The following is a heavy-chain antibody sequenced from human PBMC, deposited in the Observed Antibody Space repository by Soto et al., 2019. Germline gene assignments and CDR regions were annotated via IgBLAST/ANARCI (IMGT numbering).Heavy chain of an antibody. D-gene: IGHD4-17*01. CDR3: ARGGTTVTTPDPFDI. CDR1: GGSISSSNW. J-gene: IGHJ3*02. Sequence: PSETLSLTCAVSGGSISSSNWWSWVRQPPGKGLEWIGEIYHSGSTNYNPSLKSRVTISVDKSKNQFSLKLSSVTAADTAVYYCARGGTTVTTPDPFDIWGQGTMVTVSS. V-gene: IGHV4-4*02. CDR2: IYHSGST.